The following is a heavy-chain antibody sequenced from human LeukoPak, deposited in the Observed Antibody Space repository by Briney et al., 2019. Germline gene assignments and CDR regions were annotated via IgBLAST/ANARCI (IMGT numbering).Heavy chain of an antibody. CDR1: GFTFSSYS. CDR2: ISSGSSIK. V-gene: IGHV3-48*02. Sequence: GGSPRLSCAASGFTFSSYSMNWVRQAPGKGLEWVSYISSGSSIKYYADSVKGRFTISRDNAQNSLFLQMNSLRDEDTAVYHCARADCSSTSCYRLNFDYWGQGALVTVSS. CDR3: ARADCSSTSCYRLNFDY. J-gene: IGHJ4*02. D-gene: IGHD2-2*01.